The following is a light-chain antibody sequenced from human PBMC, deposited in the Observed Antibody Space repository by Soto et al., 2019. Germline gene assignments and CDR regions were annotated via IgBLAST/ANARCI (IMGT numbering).Light chain of an antibody. V-gene: IGKV3-20*01. CDR2: DSS. Sequence: EIVLTQSPGTLSLSPGERATLSCRASQSISNSYLAWYQQTPGQAPRLLIYDSSIMATGIPDRFSGSGSGTDFTLIISRLETEDFAVYYCQQYGSSPRVTFGPGTKVDIK. J-gene: IGKJ3*01. CDR1: QSISNSY. CDR3: QQYGSSPRVT.